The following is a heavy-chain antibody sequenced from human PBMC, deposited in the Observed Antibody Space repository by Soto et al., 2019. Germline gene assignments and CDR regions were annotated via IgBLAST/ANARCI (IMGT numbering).Heavy chain of an antibody. D-gene: IGHD6-19*01. CDR2: IFYNGTA. CDR3: ARIGGWYDIDF. V-gene: IGHV4-61*01. CDR1: GGSVSSGSFH. Sequence: SETLSLTCSVSGGSVSSGSFHWSWIRQPPGKGLQFIGSIFYNGTANYSPSLKNRVSISIDTSQSQFFLQLISVAAADTAVYYWARIGGWYDIDFWGQGSLVTVSS. J-gene: IGHJ4*02.